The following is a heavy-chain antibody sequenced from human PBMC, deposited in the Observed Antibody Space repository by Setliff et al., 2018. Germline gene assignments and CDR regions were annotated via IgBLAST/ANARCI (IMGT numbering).Heavy chain of an antibody. CDR3: ARGSYYDSSGYSPDFFDY. CDR2: IFYSGSI. V-gene: IGHV4-59*08. J-gene: IGHJ4*02. CDR1: GDSISGHY. D-gene: IGHD3-22*01. Sequence: SETLSLTCAVSGDSISGHYWSWIRQPPGRGLEWIANIFYSGSINYTPSLSSRVTISVDTSENQFSLKLSSVTAADTAVYYCARGSYYDSSGYSPDFFDYWGQETLVTVSS.